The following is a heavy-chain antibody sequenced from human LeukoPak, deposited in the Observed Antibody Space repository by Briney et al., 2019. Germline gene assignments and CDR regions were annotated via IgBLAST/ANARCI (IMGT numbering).Heavy chain of an antibody. CDR2: INWNSGIL. D-gene: IGHD6-19*01. CDR1: GFTFDDYA. J-gene: IGHJ4*02. CDR3: ASWPGGWYGEDS. Sequence: GRSLRLSCAASGFTFDDYAMHWVRQAPGKGLEWVSGINWNSGILGYADSVKGRFTISRDNAKNSLYLQMNSLRADDTAVYYCASWPGGWYGEDSWGQGTLVTVSS. V-gene: IGHV3-9*01.